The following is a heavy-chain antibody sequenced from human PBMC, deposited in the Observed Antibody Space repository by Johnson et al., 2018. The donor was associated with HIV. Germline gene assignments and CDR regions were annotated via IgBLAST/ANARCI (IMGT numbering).Heavy chain of an antibody. CDR1: GFTFSSYA. Sequence: VQLVESGGGVVQPGRSLRLSCAASGFTFSSYAMHWVRQAPGKGLEWVSVIYSGGSTYYADSVKGRFTISRDTSKNTLYLQMNSLRAEDTAVYYCARESSSSSGAFDIWGQGTMVTVSS. V-gene: IGHV3-66*01. CDR3: ARESSSSSGAFDI. CDR2: IYSGGST. D-gene: IGHD6-6*01. J-gene: IGHJ3*02.